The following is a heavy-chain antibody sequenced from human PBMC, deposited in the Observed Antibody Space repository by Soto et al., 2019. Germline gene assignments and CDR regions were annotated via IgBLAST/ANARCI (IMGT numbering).Heavy chain of an antibody. CDR1: GYTFTSYA. CDR2: INAGNGNT. D-gene: IGHD3-22*01. J-gene: IGHJ4*02. Sequence: QVQLVQSGAEVKKPGASVKVSCKASGYTFTSYAMHWVRQAPGQRLEWMGWINAGNGNTKYSQKFQGRVTITRDTXASTAYMELSSLRSEDTAVYYCARGSYDSYSGKDYWGQGTLVTVSS. CDR3: ARGSYDSYSGKDY. V-gene: IGHV1-3*01.